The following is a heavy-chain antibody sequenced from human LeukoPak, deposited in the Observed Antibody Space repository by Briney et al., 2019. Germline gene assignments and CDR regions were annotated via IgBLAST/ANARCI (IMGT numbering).Heavy chain of an antibody. CDR2: IYYSGST. J-gene: IGHJ4*02. D-gene: IGHD2-15*01. V-gene: IGHV4-31*11. CDR3: ARAQHPSYCSGGSCYSRHFDY. CDR1: GGSFSGYY. Sequence: SETLSLTCAVYGGSFSGYYWSWIRQHPGKGLEWIGYIYYSGSTYYNPSLKSRVTISVDTSKNQFSLKLSSVTAADTAVYYCARAQHPSYCSGGSCYSRHFDYWGQGTLVTVSS.